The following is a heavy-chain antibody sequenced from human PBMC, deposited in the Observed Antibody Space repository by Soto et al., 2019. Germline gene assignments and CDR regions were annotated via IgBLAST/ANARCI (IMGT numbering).Heavy chain of an antibody. D-gene: IGHD2-15*01. Sequence: SETLSFTCAVYGGSFSGYYWSWIRQPPGKGLEWIGEINHSGSTNYNPSLKSRVTISVDTSKNQFSLKLSSVTAADTAVYYCARPRGVDCSGGSCPFDYWGQGTLVTVSS. J-gene: IGHJ4*02. CDR3: ARPRGVDCSGGSCPFDY. V-gene: IGHV4-34*01. CDR2: INHSGST. CDR1: GGSFSGYY.